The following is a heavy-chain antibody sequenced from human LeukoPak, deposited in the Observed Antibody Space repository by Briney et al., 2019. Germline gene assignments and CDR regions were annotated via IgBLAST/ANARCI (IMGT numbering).Heavy chain of an antibody. D-gene: IGHD6-13*01. CDR2: ISSGRLTI. V-gene: IGHV3-48*02. CDR1: GFTFSSYA. Sequence: TGGSLRLSCEGFGFTFSSYAMNWVRQAPGKGLEWLSYISSGRLTIHYADSVKGRFTISRDNGKNSVHLQIDTLTDEDTAVYYCARDHHVSSWLGMCDYWGQGTLVTVSS. CDR3: ARDHHVSSWLGMCDY. J-gene: IGHJ4*02.